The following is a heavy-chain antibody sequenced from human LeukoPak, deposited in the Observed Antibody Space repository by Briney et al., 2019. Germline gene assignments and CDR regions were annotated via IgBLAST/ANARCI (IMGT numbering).Heavy chain of an antibody. J-gene: IGHJ4*02. V-gene: IGHV3-21*01. D-gene: IGHD3-22*01. CDR2: ISRSGRDI. CDR1: GFTFGAYA. Sequence: GGSLRLSCAASGFTFGAYAMNWVRQAPGKGLDWVSSISRSGRDIYYADSVRGRFTISRDNARDSLFLQMNSLRAEDTAVYYCATDDYYDSSGYYYPLDYWGQGTLVTVSS. CDR3: ATDDYYDSSGYYYPLDY.